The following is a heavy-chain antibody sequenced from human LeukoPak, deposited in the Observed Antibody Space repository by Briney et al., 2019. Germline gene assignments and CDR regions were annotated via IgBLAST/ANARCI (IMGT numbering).Heavy chain of an antibody. D-gene: IGHD5-24*01. J-gene: IGHJ4*02. CDR3: AKDSLPRGWLHYFDY. CDR1: GFTFSSYA. Sequence: PGGSLRLSCAASGFTFSSYAMTWVRQAPGKGLEWVSAISGSGGSTYYADSVKGRFTISRDNSKNSLYLQMDSLRTEDTALYYCAKDSLPRGWLHYFDYWGQGTLVTLSS. V-gene: IGHV3-23*01. CDR2: ISGSGGST.